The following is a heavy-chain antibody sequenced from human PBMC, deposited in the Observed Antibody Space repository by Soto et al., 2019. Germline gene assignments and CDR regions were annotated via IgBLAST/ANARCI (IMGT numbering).Heavy chain of an antibody. V-gene: IGHV3-33*01. J-gene: IGHJ4*02. CDR1: GFTFSSYG. D-gene: IGHD1-26*01. CDR3: ARVGGSYYFDY. CDR2: IWYDGSNK. Sequence: QVQLVESGGGVVQPGRSLRLSCAASGFTFSSYGMHWVRQAPGKGLEWVAVIWYDGSNKYYADSVKGRFTISRDNSKNTLYVQMNSLRAEDTAVYYCARVGGSYYFDYWGQRSLVTVAS.